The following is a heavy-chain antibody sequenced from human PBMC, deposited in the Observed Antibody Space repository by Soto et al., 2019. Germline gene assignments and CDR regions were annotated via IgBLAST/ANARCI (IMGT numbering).Heavy chain of an antibody. V-gene: IGHV3-23*01. CDR3: AKAKAVGYCSSTSCYIYFDY. CDR1: GFTFSSYA. Sequence: LRLSCAASGFTFSSYAMSWVRQAPGSGLEWVSAISGSGGSTYYADSVKGRFTISRDNSKNTLYLQMNSLRAEDTAVYYCAKAKAVGYCSSTSCYIYFDYWGQGTLVTVSS. CDR2: ISGSGGST. J-gene: IGHJ4*02. D-gene: IGHD2-2*02.